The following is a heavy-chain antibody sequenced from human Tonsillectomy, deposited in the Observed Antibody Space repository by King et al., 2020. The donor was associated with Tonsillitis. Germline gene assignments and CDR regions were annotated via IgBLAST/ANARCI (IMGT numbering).Heavy chain of an antibody. CDR1: GFTFSSYS. CDR3: VSDSSNYAFDI. J-gene: IGHJ3*02. V-gene: IGHV3-48*01. Sequence: VQLVESGGGLVQPGGSLRLSCAASGFTFSSYSMNWVRQAPGKGLEWVSYISSSSSTIYYADSVKGRFTISRDDAKNSLYLQMNSLRAEATAVYYCVSDSSNYAFDIWGQGTMVTVSS. D-gene: IGHD6-13*01. CDR2: ISSSSSTI.